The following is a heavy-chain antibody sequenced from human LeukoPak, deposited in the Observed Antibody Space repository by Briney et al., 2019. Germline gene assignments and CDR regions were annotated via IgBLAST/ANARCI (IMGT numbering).Heavy chain of an antibody. V-gene: IGHV1-2*02. Sequence: ASVKVSCKASGYTFTGYYMHWVRQAPGQGLEWMGWINPNSGGTNYAQKFQGRVTMTRDTSTSTAYMELRSLRSDDTAVYYCARDSGFLEWCNWGQGTLVTVSS. CDR2: INPNSGGT. J-gene: IGHJ4*02. CDR1: GYTFTGYY. D-gene: IGHD3-3*01. CDR3: ARDSGFLEWCN.